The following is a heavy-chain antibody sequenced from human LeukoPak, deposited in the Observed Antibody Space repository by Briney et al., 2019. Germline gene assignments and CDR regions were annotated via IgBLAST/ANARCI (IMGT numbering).Heavy chain of an antibody. Sequence: GGSLRLSCAASGFTFDHYAMHWVRQAPGKGLEWVSGITWNSDAIGYADSVKGRFTISRDNAKNSPYLQMQSLRPEDTAFYYCATNPPGIAVAGNGNFDNWGQGTLVTVSS. CDR3: ATNPPGIAVAGNGNFDN. D-gene: IGHD6-19*01. V-gene: IGHV3-9*01. J-gene: IGHJ4*02. CDR1: GFTFDHYA. CDR2: ITWNSDAI.